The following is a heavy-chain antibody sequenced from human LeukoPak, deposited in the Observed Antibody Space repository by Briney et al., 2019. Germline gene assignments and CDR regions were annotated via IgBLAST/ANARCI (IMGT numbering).Heavy chain of an antibody. Sequence: GGSLRLSCAASGFTFSDYYMSWIRQAPGKGLEWVGRSRNKAKSYSTEYAASVKGRFTISRDDSKNSLYLQMNSLKTEDTAVYYCVLMIRGLPYWGQGTLVTVSS. CDR1: GFTFSDYY. J-gene: IGHJ4*02. V-gene: IGHV3-72*01. D-gene: IGHD3-10*01. CDR3: VLMIRGLPY. CDR2: SRNKAKSYST.